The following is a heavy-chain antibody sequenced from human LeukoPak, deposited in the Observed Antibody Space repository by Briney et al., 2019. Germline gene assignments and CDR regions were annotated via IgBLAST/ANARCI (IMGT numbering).Heavy chain of an antibody. Sequence: PSETLSLTCAVSVGSISSVGYSGSWIRQPPGKGLEWIGYIYHSGSPYYNPSLKSRVTISVDRSKNQFSLKLSSVTAADTAVYYCARGSTYYYGSGSYGNWFDPWGQGTLVTVSS. J-gene: IGHJ5*02. CDR3: ARGSTYYYGSGSYGNWFDP. CDR1: VGSISSVGYS. V-gene: IGHV4-30-2*01. CDR2: IYHSGSP. D-gene: IGHD3-10*01.